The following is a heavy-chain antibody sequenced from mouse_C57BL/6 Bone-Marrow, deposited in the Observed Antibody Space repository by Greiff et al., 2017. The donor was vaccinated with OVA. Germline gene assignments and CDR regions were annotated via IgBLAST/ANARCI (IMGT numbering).Heavy chain of an antibody. CDR3: ARDGGYDGYYDWYFDV. Sequence: EVKLQQSGPELVKPGASVKISCKASGYTFTDYYMNWVKQSHGKSLEWIGDINPNNGGTSYNQKFKGKATLTVDKSSSTAYMELRSLTSEDSAVYYCARDGGYDGYYDWYFDVWGTGTTVTVSS. D-gene: IGHD2-3*01. CDR1: GYTFTDYY. J-gene: IGHJ1*03. CDR2: INPNNGGT. V-gene: IGHV1-26*01.